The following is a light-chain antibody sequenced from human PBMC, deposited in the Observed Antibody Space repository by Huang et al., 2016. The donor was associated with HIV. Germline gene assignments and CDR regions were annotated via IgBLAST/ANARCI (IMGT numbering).Light chain of an antibody. J-gene: IGKJ4*01. CDR2: GAS. Sequence: EIVMTQSPATLSVSPGERATLSCRASQSVSSNLAWYQQKAGQTPRLLIYGASTRATGIPARVSGGGSGTEFTLTISGLQSEDSAVYYCQQYKNWPPVTFGGGTKVEIK. V-gene: IGKV3-15*01. CDR1: QSVSSN. CDR3: QQYKNWPPVT.